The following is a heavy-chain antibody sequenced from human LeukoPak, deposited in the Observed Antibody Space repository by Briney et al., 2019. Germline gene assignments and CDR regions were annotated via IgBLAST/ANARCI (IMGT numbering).Heavy chain of an antibody. D-gene: IGHD3-10*01. J-gene: IGHJ4*02. V-gene: IGHV4-59*08. CDR2: IYYSGST. CDR3: ARGGWFGEFYYFDY. Sequence: PSETLSLTCTVSGDFISSYYWSWLRQPPGKRLEWIGYIYYSGSTNYNPSLKSRVTILVDTSKNQFSLKLSSVTAADTAVYYCARGGWFGEFYYFDYWGQGTLVTVSS. CDR1: GDFISSYY.